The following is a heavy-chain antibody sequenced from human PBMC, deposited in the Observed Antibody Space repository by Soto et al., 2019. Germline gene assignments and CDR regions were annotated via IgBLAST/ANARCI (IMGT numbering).Heavy chain of an antibody. V-gene: IGHV3-48*02. J-gene: IGHJ5*02. D-gene: IGHD6-13*01. Sequence: QPGGSLRLSCAASGFTFSSYSMNWVRQAPGKGLEWVSYISSTSSTIYFADSVKGRFTISRDNAKNSLYLQMNSLRDGDTAVYYCARESSSYNWFDPWGQGTLVTVSS. CDR3: ARESSSYNWFDP. CDR1: GFTFSSYS. CDR2: ISSTSSTI.